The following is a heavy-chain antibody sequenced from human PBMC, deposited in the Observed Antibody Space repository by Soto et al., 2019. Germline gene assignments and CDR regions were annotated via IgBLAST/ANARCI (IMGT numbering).Heavy chain of an antibody. V-gene: IGHV1-2*04. Sequence: GASVKVSCKASGYTFTGYYMHWVRQAPGQGLEWMGWINPNSGGTNYAQKFQGWVTMTRDTSISTAYMELSRLRSDDTAVYYCARALMVRGVPDYYYYMDVWGKGTTVTVSS. J-gene: IGHJ6*03. CDR3: ARALMVRGVPDYYYYMDV. CDR1: GYTFTGYY. CDR2: INPNSGGT. D-gene: IGHD3-10*01.